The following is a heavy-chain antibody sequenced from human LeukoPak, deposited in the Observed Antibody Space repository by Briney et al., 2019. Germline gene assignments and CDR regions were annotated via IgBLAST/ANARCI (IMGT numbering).Heavy chain of an antibody. J-gene: IGHJ6*02. V-gene: IGHV1-2*02. CDR2: INPNSGGT. Sequence: ASMKVSCKASGYTFTGYYMHWVRQAPGQGLEWMGWINPNSGGTNYAQKFQGRVTMTRDTSISTAYMELSRLRSDDTAVYYCAVPRSTCSSTSCYYYYGMDVWGQGTTVTVSS. D-gene: IGHD2-2*01. CDR1: GYTFTGYY. CDR3: AVPRSTCSSTSCYYYYGMDV.